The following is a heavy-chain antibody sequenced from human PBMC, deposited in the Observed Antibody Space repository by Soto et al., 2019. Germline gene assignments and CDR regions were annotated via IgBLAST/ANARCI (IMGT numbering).Heavy chain of an antibody. Sequence: GGSLRLSCAASGFTLGLYAMNWVRQAPGKGLEWVAGIRGSGEYTYYAESVQGRFTISRDNSKNTLYLQMNSLRVEDTAIYYCAKDGSGSYYPFDCCGQGA. CDR3: AKDGSGSYYPFDC. CDR2: IRGSGEYT. D-gene: IGHD3-10*01. J-gene: IGHJ4*02. CDR1: GFTLGLYA. V-gene: IGHV3-23*01.